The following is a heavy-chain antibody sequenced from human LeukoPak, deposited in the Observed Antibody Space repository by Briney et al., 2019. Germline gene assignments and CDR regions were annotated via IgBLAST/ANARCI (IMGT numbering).Heavy chain of an antibody. CDR2: IGPSGSNI. D-gene: IGHD6-19*01. J-gene: IGHJ4*02. Sequence: GGSLRLSCAASGFTFGLYAINWVRQAPGKGLEWISYIGPSGSNIYYADSVKGRFTISRDNVKDSLYLQMNSLRAEDTAVYYCAKGTVAGTLYWGQGTLVTVSS. V-gene: IGHV3-48*01. CDR1: GFTFGLYA. CDR3: AKGTVAGTLY.